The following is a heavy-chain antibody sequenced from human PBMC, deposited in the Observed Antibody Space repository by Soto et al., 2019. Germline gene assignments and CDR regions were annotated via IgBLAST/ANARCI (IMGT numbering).Heavy chain of an antibody. V-gene: IGHV1-2*02. CDR1: GYTFIYYY. Sequence: ASVKVSCKASGYTFIYYYIHWVRLAPGHGPEWMGWINPKSGGTSHAQKFQGRVTTTRDTSTSTVYMELSRLTSDDRAVYYCARRDSSGSFDYWGQGTSVTVSS. D-gene: IGHD5-18*01. CDR3: ARRDSSGSFDY. J-gene: IGHJ4*02. CDR2: INPKSGGT.